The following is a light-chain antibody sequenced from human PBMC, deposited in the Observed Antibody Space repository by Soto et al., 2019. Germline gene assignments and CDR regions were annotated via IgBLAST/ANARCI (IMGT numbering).Light chain of an antibody. J-gene: IGKJ1*01. CDR3: QQYNSYSPT. CDR2: DAS. V-gene: IGKV1-5*01. CDR1: QNIYYW. Sequence: DIQMTQSPSTVSASLGDRVTITCRASQNIYYWLAWYQQKPGKAPKLLMYDASYLEAGVPSRFRGSGSGTEFTLTISGLQPGDSATYYCQQYNSYSPTFGQGTKVDI.